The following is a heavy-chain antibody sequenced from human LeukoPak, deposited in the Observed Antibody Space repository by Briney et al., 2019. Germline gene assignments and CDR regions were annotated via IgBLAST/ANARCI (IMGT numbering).Heavy chain of an antibody. Sequence: GGSLRLSCAASGFTFDDYAMHWVRQAPGKGLEWVSGISWNSGSIGYADSVKGRFTISRDNAENSLYLQMNSLRAEDTALYYCAKDIGYYYGMDVWGQGTTATVSS. CDR2: ISWNSGSI. J-gene: IGHJ6*02. CDR3: AKDIGYYYGMDV. V-gene: IGHV3-9*01. CDR1: GFTFDDYA.